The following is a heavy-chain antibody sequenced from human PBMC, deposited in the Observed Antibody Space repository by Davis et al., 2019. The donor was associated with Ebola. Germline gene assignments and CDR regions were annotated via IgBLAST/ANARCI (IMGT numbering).Heavy chain of an antibody. J-gene: IGHJ6*02. Sequence: ASVKVSCKASGYTFTSHYMHWVRQAPGQGLEWMGIINPSGGSTSYAQKFQGRVTMTRDTSTSTVYMELSSLRSEDTAVYYCARAHYHDTSGYHYENYYNSMHVWGQGTTVTVSS. CDR1: GYTFTSHY. V-gene: IGHV1-46*01. CDR3: ARAHYHDTSGYHYENYYNSMHV. CDR2: INPSGGST. D-gene: IGHD3-22*01.